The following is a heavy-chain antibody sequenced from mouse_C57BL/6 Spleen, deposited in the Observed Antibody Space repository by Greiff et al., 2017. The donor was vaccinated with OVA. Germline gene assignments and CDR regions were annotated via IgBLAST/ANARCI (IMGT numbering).Heavy chain of an antibody. J-gene: IGHJ2*01. CDR1: GYTFTSYG. CDR3: ARGDYDYPFDY. Sequence: VQLQESGAELARPGASVKLSCKASGYTFTSYGISWVKQRTGQGLEWIGEIYPRSGNTYYNEKFKGKATLTADKSSSTAYMKLRSLTSEDSAVYFCARGDYDYPFDYWGQGTTLTVSS. V-gene: IGHV1-81*01. D-gene: IGHD2-4*01. CDR2: IYPRSGNT.